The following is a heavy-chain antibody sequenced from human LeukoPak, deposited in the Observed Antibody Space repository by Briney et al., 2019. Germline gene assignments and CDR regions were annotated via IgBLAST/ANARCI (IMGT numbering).Heavy chain of an antibody. D-gene: IGHD4-17*01. J-gene: IGHJ5*02. CDR2: IYTSGST. Sequence: SETLSLTCTVSGNSFGDYYWSWIRQPAGKGLEWIGRIYTSGSTTYNPSLKSRVTMSVDTSKSQFSLNLMSVTAADTAVYYCTRDTGTTGEVKSDPWGQGTLVTVSS. CDR3: TRDTGTTGEVKSDP. CDR1: GNSFGDYY. V-gene: IGHV4-4*07.